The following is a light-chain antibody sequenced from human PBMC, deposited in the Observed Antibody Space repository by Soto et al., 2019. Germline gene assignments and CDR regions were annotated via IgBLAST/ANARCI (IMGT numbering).Light chain of an antibody. CDR1: QDIRND. CDR2: TTS. CDR3: LQHHSYPYT. V-gene: IGKV1-17*02. J-gene: IGKJ2*01. Sequence: DIQMTQSPSSLSASVGDRVTITCRASQDIRNDIGWYQQKPRQAPKRLIYTTSNLQTGGPSRFSGSGSGTELTLTINNLQPEDFATYYCLQHHSYPYTSGQGTKLEIK.